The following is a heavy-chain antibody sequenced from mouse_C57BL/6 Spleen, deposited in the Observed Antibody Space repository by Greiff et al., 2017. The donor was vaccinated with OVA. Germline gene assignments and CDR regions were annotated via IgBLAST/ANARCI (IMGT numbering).Heavy chain of an antibody. CDR1: GFTFSSYA. CDR3: ARDEDYGSSRYFDV. Sequence: EVQRVESGGGLVKPGGSLKLSCAASGFTFSSYAMSWVRQTPEKRLEWVATISDGGSYTYYPDNVKGRFTISRDNAKNNLYLQMSHLKSEDTAMYYCARDEDYGSSRYFDVWGTGTTVTVSS. CDR2: ISDGGSYT. D-gene: IGHD1-1*01. V-gene: IGHV5-4*01. J-gene: IGHJ1*03.